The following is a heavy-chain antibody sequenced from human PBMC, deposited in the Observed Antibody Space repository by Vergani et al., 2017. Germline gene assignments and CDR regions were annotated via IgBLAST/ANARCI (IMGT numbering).Heavy chain of an antibody. CDR2: IWYDGSNK. J-gene: IGHJ3*02. V-gene: IGHV3-33*01. Sequence: QVQLVESGGGVVQPGRSLRLSCAASGFTFSSYGMHWVRQAPGKGLEWVAVIWYDGSNKYYADCVKGRFTISRDNSKNTLYLQMNSLRAEDTAVYYCAREQDPRGAFDIWGQGTMVTVSS. CDR1: GFTFSSYG. CDR3: AREQDPRGAFDI.